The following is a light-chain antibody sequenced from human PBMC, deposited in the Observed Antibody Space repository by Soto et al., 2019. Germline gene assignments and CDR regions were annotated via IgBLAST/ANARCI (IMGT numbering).Light chain of an antibody. V-gene: IGKV1-5*01. Sequence: DIQMTQSPSTLSASVGDRVTITCRASQSISSWLAWYQQKPGRAPNLLIYAASNLKAGVPSTFSGSGSGTEFTLTISSLQPDDFATYYCQQYATYPWTFGQGTKVDIK. CDR1: QSISSW. J-gene: IGKJ1*01. CDR3: QQYATYPWT. CDR2: AAS.